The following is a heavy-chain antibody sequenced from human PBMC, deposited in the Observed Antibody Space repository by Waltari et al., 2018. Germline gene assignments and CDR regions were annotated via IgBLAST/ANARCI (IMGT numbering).Heavy chain of an antibody. CDR1: GFTFSSYE. D-gene: IGHD3-22*01. CDR3: ASGQYYYDSSGKNFDY. J-gene: IGHJ4*02. V-gene: IGHV3-48*03. Sequence: EVQLVESGGGLVQPGGSLRLSCAASGFTFSSYEMNWVPPAPGQGLEWVSYISSRGSTIYYADSVKGRFTISRDNAKNSLYLQMNSLRAEDTAVYYCASGQYYYDSSGKNFDYWGQGTLVTVSS. CDR2: ISSRGSTI.